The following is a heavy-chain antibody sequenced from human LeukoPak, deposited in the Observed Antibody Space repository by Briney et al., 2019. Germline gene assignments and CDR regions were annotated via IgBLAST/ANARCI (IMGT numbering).Heavy chain of an antibody. J-gene: IGHJ5*02. V-gene: IGHV4-39*07. CDR1: GGSISSSSYY. Sequence: SETLSLTCTVSGGSISSSSYYWGWIRQPPGKGLEWIGSIYYSGSTYYNPSLKSRVTISVDTSKNQFSLKLRSVTAADTAVYYCAKDSVGYYYDSSGYPNWFDPWGQGTLVTVSS. D-gene: IGHD3-22*01. CDR2: IYYSGST. CDR3: AKDSVGYYYDSSGYPNWFDP.